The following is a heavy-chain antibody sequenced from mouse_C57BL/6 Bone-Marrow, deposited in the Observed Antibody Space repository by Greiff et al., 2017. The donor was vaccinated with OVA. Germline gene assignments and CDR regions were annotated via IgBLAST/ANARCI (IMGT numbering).Heavy chain of an antibody. Sequence: VQLQQSVAELVRPGASVKLSCTASGFNIKNTYMHWVKQRPEQGLEWIGRIDPANGNTKYAPKFQGKATITADTSSNTAYLQLSSLTSEDTAIYYCAPIYYYGSSPYWYFDVWGTGTTVTVSS. D-gene: IGHD1-1*01. CDR1: GFNIKNTY. CDR3: APIYYYGSSPYWYFDV. CDR2: IDPANGNT. V-gene: IGHV14-3*01. J-gene: IGHJ1*03.